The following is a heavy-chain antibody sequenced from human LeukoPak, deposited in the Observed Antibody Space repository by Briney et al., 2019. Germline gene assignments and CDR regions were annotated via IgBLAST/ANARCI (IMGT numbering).Heavy chain of an antibody. D-gene: IGHD3-9*01. CDR2: IWYDGSNK. J-gene: IGHJ4*02. V-gene: IGHV3-33*01. CDR1: GFTFSSYG. CDR3: ARRYDILTGYYTGSYYFDY. Sequence: GGSLRLSCAASGFTFSSYGMHWVRQAPGKGLEWVAVIWYDGSNKYYADSVKGRFTISRDNSKNTLYLQMNSLRAEDTAVYYCARRYDILTGYYTGSYYFDYWGQGTLVTVSS.